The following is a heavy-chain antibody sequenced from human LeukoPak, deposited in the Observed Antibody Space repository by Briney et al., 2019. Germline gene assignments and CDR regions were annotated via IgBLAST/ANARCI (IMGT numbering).Heavy chain of an antibody. CDR2: ISGSGGST. CDR3: AKCLLMYYYYYMDV. V-gene: IGHV3-23*01. CDR1: GFTFSSYA. J-gene: IGHJ6*03. Sequence: GGSLRLSCAASGFTFSSYAMSWVRQAPGKGLEWVSAISGSGGSTYYADSVKGRFTISRDNSKNTLYLQMNSLRAEDTAVYYCAKCLLMYYYYYMDVWGKGTTVTVSS. D-gene: IGHD2-8*01.